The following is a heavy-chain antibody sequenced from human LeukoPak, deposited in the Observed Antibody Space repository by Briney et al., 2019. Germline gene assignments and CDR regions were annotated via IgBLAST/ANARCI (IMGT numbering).Heavy chain of an antibody. V-gene: IGHV1-18*01. CDR3: ARVLADYGDYGGAFDI. J-gene: IGHJ3*02. CDR2: ISAYNGNT. D-gene: IGHD4-17*01. Sequence: ASVKVSCKASGYTFTSYGISWVRQAPGQGLEWMGWISAYNGNTNYAQKLQGRVTMTTDTSTSTAYMELRSLRSDDTAVYYCARVLADYGDYGGAFDIWGQGTMVTVSS. CDR1: GYTFTSYG.